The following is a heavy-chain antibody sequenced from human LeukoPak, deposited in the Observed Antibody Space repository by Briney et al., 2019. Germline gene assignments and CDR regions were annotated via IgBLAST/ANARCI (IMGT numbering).Heavy chain of an antibody. CDR3: ARPTYCGSNCYFNFDY. Sequence: ASVKVSCKTSGDTFASVFMHWVPQDPGQELDLFTYIKPNSGVTNYAQKFRGRVTMTWDTSISTAYIELSGLTSDDTAIYYCARPTYCGSNCYFNFDYWGQGTLVTVSS. V-gene: IGHV1-2*02. CDR1: GDTFASVF. CDR2: IKPNSGVT. J-gene: IGHJ4*02. D-gene: IGHD2-21*02.